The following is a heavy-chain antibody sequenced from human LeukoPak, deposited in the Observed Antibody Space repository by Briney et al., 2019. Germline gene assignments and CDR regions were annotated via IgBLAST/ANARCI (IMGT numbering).Heavy chain of an antibody. CDR3: ARGSEYQLLLGYFDY. D-gene: IGHD2-2*01. CDR2: ISPNSGDT. J-gene: IGHJ4*02. Sequence: ASVKVSCKASGYTFTDYYLHWVRQAPGQGLEWMGWISPNSGDTNYAQKFQGRVTMTRDTSISTAYMELSRLRSDDTAVYYCARGSEYQLLLGYFDYWGQGTLVTVSS. CDR1: GYTFTDYY. V-gene: IGHV1-2*02.